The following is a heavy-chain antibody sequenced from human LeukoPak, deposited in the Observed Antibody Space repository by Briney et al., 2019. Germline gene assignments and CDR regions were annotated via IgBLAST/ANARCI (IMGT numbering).Heavy chain of an antibody. V-gene: IGHV3-23*01. CDR2: ITGYGAT. Sequence: GGSLRLSCAASGFTFSNFAMMWVRQAPGTGLQWVSTITGYGATFYADSVRGRFTIFRDTSMNTLFLQMSGLGAEDTAVYYCAKGAAAGKVDWFDPWGQGTLVTVSS. J-gene: IGHJ5*02. D-gene: IGHD6-13*01. CDR1: GFTFSNFA. CDR3: AKGAAAGKVDWFDP.